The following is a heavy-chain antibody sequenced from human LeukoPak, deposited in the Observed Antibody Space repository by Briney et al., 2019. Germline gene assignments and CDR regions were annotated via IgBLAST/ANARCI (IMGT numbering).Heavy chain of an antibody. Sequence: ASVKVSCKASGYTFTGYYMHWVRQAPEQGLEWMGWINPNSGGTNYAQKFQGRVTMTRDTSISTAYMELSRLRSDDTAVYYCARIPTYYYDSSGYYDYWGQGTLVTVSS. CDR1: GYTFTGYY. CDR2: INPNSGGT. V-gene: IGHV1-2*02. CDR3: ARIPTYYYDSSGYYDY. J-gene: IGHJ4*02. D-gene: IGHD3-22*01.